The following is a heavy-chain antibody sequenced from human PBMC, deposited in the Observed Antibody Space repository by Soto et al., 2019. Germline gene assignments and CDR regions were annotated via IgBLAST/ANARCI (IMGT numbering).Heavy chain of an antibody. CDR1: GFTFSNYA. D-gene: IGHD3-10*01. V-gene: IGHV3-23*01. J-gene: IGHJ4*02. CDR3: GKGVFRGDGYIDFDY. Sequence: GGSLRLSCAPSGFTFSNYAMFWVRQAPGKGLEWVSTIFAGGGSTYYADSVKGRFTISRDNSKNILFLQMDSLRAEDTAVYFCGKGVFRGDGYIDFDYLGQGTLVTVSS. CDR2: IFAGGGST.